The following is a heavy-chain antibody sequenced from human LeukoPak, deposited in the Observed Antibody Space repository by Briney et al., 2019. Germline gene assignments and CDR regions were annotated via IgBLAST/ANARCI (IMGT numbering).Heavy chain of an antibody. CDR1: GFTFSNYG. J-gene: IGHJ4*02. CDR3: AKEILYYFDY. V-gene: IGHV3-33*06. CDR2: IWYDGSNK. Sequence: GSLRLSCAASGFTFSNYGMDWVRPAPGKGLEWVAVIWYDGSNKYYADSVKGRFTISRDNSKNTLYLQMNSLRAEDTAVYYCAKEILYYFDYWGQGTLVTVSS.